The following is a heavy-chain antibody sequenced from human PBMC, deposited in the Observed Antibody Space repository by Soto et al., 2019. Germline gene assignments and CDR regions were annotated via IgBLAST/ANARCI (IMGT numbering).Heavy chain of an antibody. J-gene: IGHJ5*02. D-gene: IGHD3-9*01. V-gene: IGHV1-69*13. CDR1: GGTFSSYA. Sequence: RASVKVSCKASGGTFSSYAISWVRQAPGQGLEWMGGIIPIFGTANYAQKFQGRVTITADESTSTAYMELSSLRSEDTAVYYCAMYSPEYYDILTGPLRGWFDPWGQGTLVTVSS. CDR2: IIPIFGTA. CDR3: AMYSPEYYDILTGPLRGWFDP.